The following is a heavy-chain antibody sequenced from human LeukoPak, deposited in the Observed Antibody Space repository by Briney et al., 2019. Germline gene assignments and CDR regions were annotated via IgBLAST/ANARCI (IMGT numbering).Heavy chain of an antibody. CDR1: GGSFSGYY. CDR2: INHSGST. V-gene: IGHV4-34*01. J-gene: IGHJ4*02. CDR3: ARRIGWSVVVITTGYYFDY. D-gene: IGHD3-22*01. Sequence: KSSETLSLTCAVYGGSFSGYYWSWIRQPPGKGLEWIGEINHSGSTNYNPSLKSRVTISVDTSKNQFSLKLSSVTAADTAVYYCARRIGWSVVVITTGYYFDYWGQGTLVTVSS.